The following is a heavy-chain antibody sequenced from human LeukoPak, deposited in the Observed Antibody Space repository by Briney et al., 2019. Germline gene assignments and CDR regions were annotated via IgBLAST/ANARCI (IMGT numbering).Heavy chain of an antibody. Sequence: GGSLRLSCAASGFTFSSYSMNWVRQAPGKGLEWVSSISSSSSYIYYADSVKGRFTISRDNAKNSLYLQMNSLRAEDTAVYYCARGEGGYSGYDRDADAFDIWGQGTMVTVSS. J-gene: IGHJ3*02. CDR2: ISSSSSYI. CDR1: GFTFSSYS. CDR3: ARGEGGYSGYDRDADAFDI. D-gene: IGHD5-12*01. V-gene: IGHV3-21*04.